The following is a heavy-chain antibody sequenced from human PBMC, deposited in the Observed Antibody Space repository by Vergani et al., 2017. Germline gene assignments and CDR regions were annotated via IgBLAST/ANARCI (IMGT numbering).Heavy chain of an antibody. J-gene: IGHJ4*02. CDR2: IYYSGST. CDR3: ARATMVRGVIKGQIFDY. D-gene: IGHD3-10*01. Sequence: QVQLQESGPGLVKPSETLSLTCTVSGGSISSYYWSWIRQPPGKGLEWIGYIYYSGSTNYNPSLKSRVTISVDTSKNQFSLKLSSVTAADTAVYYCARATMVRGVIKGQIFDYWGQGTLVTVSS. V-gene: IGHV4-59*01. CDR1: GGSISSYY.